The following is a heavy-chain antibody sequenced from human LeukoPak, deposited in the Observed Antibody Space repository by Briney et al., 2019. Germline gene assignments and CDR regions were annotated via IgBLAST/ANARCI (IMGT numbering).Heavy chain of an antibody. CDR3: ARSSYSSSSSV. CDR1: GFTFNIHW. CDR2: IKPDGNDK. D-gene: IGHD6-6*01. J-gene: IGHJ3*01. V-gene: IGHV3-7*03. Sequence: GGSLRLSCVASGFTFNIHWMTWVRQAPGKGLEWVATIKPDGNDKFLVDSVKGRFTISRDNAKTSLFLQMNSLRAEDTAMYYCARSSYSSSSSVWGQGTMVTVSS.